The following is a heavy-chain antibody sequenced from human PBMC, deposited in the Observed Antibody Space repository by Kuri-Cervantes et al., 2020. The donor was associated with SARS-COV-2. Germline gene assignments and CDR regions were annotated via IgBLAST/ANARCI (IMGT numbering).Heavy chain of an antibody. CDR2: ISYDGSNK. D-gene: IGHD6-6*01. V-gene: IGHV3-30*03. CDR1: GFTFSSYS. Sequence: LSLTCAASGFTFSSYSMNWVRQAPGKGLEWVAVISYDGSNKYYADSVKGRFTISRDNSKNTLYLQMNSLRAEDTAVYYCARKRSKYSSSSGLFSYWGQGTLVTVSS. CDR3: ARKRSKYSSSSGLFSY. J-gene: IGHJ4*02.